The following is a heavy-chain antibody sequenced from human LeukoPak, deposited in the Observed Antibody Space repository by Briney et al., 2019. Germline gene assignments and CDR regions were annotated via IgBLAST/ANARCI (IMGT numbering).Heavy chain of an antibody. CDR2: ISPNTGGT. V-gene: IGHV1-2*02. D-gene: IGHD6-19*01. CDR3: ARDRPTYGSGFDS. J-gene: IGHJ5*01. CDR1: GYTFTGYH. Sequence: ASVKVSCKTSGYTFTGYHIHWVRQAPGQGLEWMGWISPNTGGTNCAQNFQGRVTMTRDTSINTAYMELSRLRSDDTATYYCARDRPTYGSGFDSWGQGTLVTVSS.